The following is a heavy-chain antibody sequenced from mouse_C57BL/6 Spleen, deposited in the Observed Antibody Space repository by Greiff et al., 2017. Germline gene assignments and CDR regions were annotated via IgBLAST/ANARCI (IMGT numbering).Heavy chain of an antibody. D-gene: IGHD2-5*01. CDR2: ISSGGDYI. V-gene: IGHV5-9-1*02. J-gene: IGHJ4*01. CDR3: TRDDYSTHYYAMDY. Sequence: EVQLQESGEGLVKPGGSLKLSCAASGFTFSSYAMSWVRQTPEKRLEWVAYISSGGDYIYYADTVKGRFTISRDNARNTLYLQMSSLKSEDTAMYYCTRDDYSTHYYAMDYWGQGTSVTVSS. CDR1: GFTFSSYA.